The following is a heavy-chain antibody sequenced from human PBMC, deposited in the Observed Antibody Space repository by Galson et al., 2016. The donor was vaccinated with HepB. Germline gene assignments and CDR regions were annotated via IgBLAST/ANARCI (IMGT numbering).Heavy chain of an antibody. Sequence: SVKVSCKASGYTFTNYGLSWVRQAPGQGLEYMGWISAYNGDTNYAQNLQGRVTMTTDTSTSTAYMELRSLRSDDTAVYYCAGGAGGYFDYWGQGTLVTVSS. J-gene: IGHJ4*02. V-gene: IGHV1-18*01. CDR2: ISAYNGDT. D-gene: IGHD1-26*01. CDR3: AGGAGGYFDY. CDR1: GYTFTNYG.